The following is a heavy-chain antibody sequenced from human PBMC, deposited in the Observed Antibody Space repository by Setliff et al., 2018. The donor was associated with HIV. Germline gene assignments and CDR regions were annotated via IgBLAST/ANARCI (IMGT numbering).Heavy chain of an antibody. J-gene: IGHJ5*02. Sequence: SETLSLTCRVSGGSIRGFYWNWIRQSAGKGLQWIGRIYDTGSTKYNPSLKSRLTMSLDTSKNQFSLNLDSVTAADTAVYYCARYGGNSFWFDPWGQGTLVTVSS. CDR2: IYDTGST. CDR1: GGSIRGFY. V-gene: IGHV4-4*07. CDR3: ARYGGNSFWFDP. D-gene: IGHD2-21*01.